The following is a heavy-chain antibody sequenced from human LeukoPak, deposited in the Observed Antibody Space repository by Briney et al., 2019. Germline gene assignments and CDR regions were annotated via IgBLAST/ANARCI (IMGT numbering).Heavy chain of an antibody. CDR3: ARDEPIAATNQGGLYSSGWLDY. CDR2: INPSGGST. Sequence: GASVKVSCKASGYTFTTYYMHWVRQAPGQGLEWMGIINPSGGSTSYAQKFQGRVTMTRDTSTSTVYMELSSLRSEDTAVFYCARDEPIAATNQGGLYSSGWLDYWGQGTLVTVSS. CDR1: GYTFTTYY. V-gene: IGHV1-46*01. D-gene: IGHD6-19*01. J-gene: IGHJ4*02.